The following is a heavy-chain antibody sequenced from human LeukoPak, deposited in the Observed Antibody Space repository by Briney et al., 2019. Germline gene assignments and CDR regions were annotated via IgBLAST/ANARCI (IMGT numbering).Heavy chain of an antibody. V-gene: IGHV1-2*02. CDR1: GYTFTGYY. CDR2: INPNSGGT. Sequence: ASVKVSCKASGYTFTGYYMHWVRQAPGQGLEWMGWINPNSGGTNYAQKFQGRVTMTRDTSISTAYMEPSRLRSDDTAVYYCARDIEYCSSTSCLPLDYWGQGTLVTVSS. CDR3: ARDIEYCSSTSCLPLDY. J-gene: IGHJ4*02. D-gene: IGHD2-2*01.